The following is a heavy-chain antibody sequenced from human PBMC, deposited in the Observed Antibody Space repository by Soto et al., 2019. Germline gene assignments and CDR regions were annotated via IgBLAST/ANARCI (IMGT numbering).Heavy chain of an antibody. V-gene: IGHV3-15*07. CDR3: TTGSVEGY. D-gene: IGHD1-26*01. J-gene: IGHJ4*02. CDR1: GFLISGAW. Sequence: EVQLVESGGGLVKPGGSLRLPCAASGFLISGAWMNWVRQAPGKGLEWVGRIKTKAQGETTDYAAPVKGRFTISRDDSENTLSLQMSSLKIEDTAVYFCTTGSVEGYWGQGTLVTVSS. CDR2: IKTKAQGETT.